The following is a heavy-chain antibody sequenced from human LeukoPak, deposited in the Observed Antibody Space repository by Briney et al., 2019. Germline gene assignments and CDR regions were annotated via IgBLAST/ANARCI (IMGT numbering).Heavy chain of an antibody. J-gene: IGHJ4*02. D-gene: IGHD3-3*01. CDR2: IKQDGSEK. Sequence: PGGSLRLSCAASGFTFSSYWMSWVRQAPGKGLEWVANIKQDGSEKYYVDSVKGRFTISRDNAKNSLYLQMNSLRAEDTAVYYCARVNYDFWSGYYNFDYWGQGTLVTVSS. CDR1: GFTFSSYW. CDR3: ARVNYDFWSGYYNFDY. V-gene: IGHV3-7*01.